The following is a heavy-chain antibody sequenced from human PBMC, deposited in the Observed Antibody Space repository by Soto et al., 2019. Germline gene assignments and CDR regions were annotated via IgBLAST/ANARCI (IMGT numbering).Heavy chain of an antibody. V-gene: IGHV4-34*01. CDR2: INHSGST. Sequence: QVQLQQWGAGLLKPSETLSLTCAVYGGSFSGYYWSWIRQPPGKGLEWIGEINHSGSTNYNPSLKSRVTISVDTSKNQFSLKLSSVTAADTAVYYCARGRQDSINWFDPWGQGTLVTVSS. CDR3: ARGRQDSINWFDP. D-gene: IGHD4-4*01. CDR1: GGSFSGYY. J-gene: IGHJ5*02.